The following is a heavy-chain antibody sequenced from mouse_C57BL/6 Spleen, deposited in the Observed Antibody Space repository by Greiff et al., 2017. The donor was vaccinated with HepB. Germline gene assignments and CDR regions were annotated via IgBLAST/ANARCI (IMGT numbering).Heavy chain of an antibody. V-gene: IGHV14-3*01. CDR3: APCYYGSPWFAY. J-gene: IGHJ3*01. D-gene: IGHD1-1*01. Sequence: VQLKQSVAELVRPGASVKLSCTASGFNIKNTYMHWVKQRPEQGLEWIGRIDPANGNTKYAPKFQGKATITADPSSNTAYLQLSSLTSEDTAIYYCAPCYYGSPWFAYWGQGTLVTVSA. CDR2: IDPANGNT. CDR1: GFNIKNTY.